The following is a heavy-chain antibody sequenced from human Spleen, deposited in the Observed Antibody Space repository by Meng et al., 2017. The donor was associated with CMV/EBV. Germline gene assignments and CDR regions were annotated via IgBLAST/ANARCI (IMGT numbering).Heavy chain of an antibody. CDR1: RFSIRNYW. V-gene: IGHV3-7*01. CDR2: VKHDGSAK. D-gene: IGHD6-13*01. Sequence: GGSLRLSCVASRFSIRNYWMSWVRQAPGKGLEWVANVKHDGSAKYYVDSVKGRFTISRDNAKNSLYLQMNSLRAEDTAVYSCARGDYWAAAGTRSDYWGQGALVTVSS. CDR3: ARGDYWAAAGTRSDY. J-gene: IGHJ4*02.